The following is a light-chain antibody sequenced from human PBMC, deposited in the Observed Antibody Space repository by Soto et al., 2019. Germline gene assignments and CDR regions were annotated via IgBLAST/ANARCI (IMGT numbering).Light chain of an antibody. Sequence: QSALTQPPSASGTPGQRVTISCSGSSSNIGSNSVYWYQQLPGTAPKLLIYGHNQRPSGVPDRFSGSKSGTSASLAIGGLRSDDEADYYCATWDDSLSGVVFGGGTKLTVL. CDR3: ATWDDSLSGVV. J-gene: IGLJ2*01. V-gene: IGLV1-47*01. CDR2: GHN. CDR1: SSNIGSNS.